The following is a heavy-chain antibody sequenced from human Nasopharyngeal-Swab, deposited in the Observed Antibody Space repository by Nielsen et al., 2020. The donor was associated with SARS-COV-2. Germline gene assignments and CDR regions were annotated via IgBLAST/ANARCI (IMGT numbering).Heavy chain of an antibody. J-gene: IGHJ6*02. D-gene: IGHD3-3*02. CDR3: ARDLSGYYYTMGV. Sequence: GGSLRLSCAASGFTFSRNYLTWVRQAPGKGLEWVSVIYSGGDTYYADSVKGRFTISRDNSKNTLYLQMNSLRAEDTAVYYCARDLSGYYYTMGVWGRGTTVTVSS. V-gene: IGHV3-53*01. CDR2: IYSGGDT. CDR1: GFTFSRNY.